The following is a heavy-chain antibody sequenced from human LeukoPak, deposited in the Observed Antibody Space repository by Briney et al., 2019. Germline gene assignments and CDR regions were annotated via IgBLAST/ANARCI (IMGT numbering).Heavy chain of an antibody. V-gene: IGHV1-8*03. CDR2: MNPYSGNI. D-gene: IGHD1-26*01. CDR3: ARGLGLGGSNFRPPLDY. Sequence: GASVKVSCKASGYTFTSYDLSWVRQATGQGLEWLGWMNPYSGNIDYAQKFQGRVTITRDTSISTAYMELSSLRSEDTAVYYCARGLGLGGSNFRPPLDYWGQGTLVTVSS. J-gene: IGHJ4*02. CDR1: GYTFTSYD.